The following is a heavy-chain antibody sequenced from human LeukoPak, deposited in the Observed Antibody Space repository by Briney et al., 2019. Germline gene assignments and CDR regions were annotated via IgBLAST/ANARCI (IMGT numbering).Heavy chain of an antibody. V-gene: IGHV3-74*03. CDR3: ATSPVISRD. Sequence: PGGSLRLSCAASGFTFSDYWMHWVRQAPGKGLEWVARIYSDVRRIKYADSVKGRFTISRDNAKNTLYLQMNALRVEDTAVYYSATSPVISRDWGQGTLVTVSS. D-gene: IGHD2-21*01. J-gene: IGHJ4*02. CDR1: GFTFSDYW. CDR2: IYSDVRRI.